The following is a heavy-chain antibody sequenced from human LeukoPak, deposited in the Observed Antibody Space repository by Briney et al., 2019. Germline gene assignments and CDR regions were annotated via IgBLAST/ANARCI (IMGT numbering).Heavy chain of an antibody. Sequence: GGSLRLSSAASGLTVSSNFVSWVRQAPGKGLEWVSSIYRDGSTYYADSVKGRFAISRDNSKNTLNLQMNNLRVEDTAVYYCARVMTAITNWFDPWGQGTLVTVSS. CDR1: GLTVSSNF. J-gene: IGHJ5*02. CDR2: IYRDGST. D-gene: IGHD2-21*02. V-gene: IGHV3-66*01. CDR3: ARVMTAITNWFDP.